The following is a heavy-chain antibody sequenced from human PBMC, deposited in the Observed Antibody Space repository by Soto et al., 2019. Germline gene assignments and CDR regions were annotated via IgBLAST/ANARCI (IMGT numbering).Heavy chain of an antibody. J-gene: IGHJ4*02. CDR3: ARDGGRHSGGIDY. CDR2: IIPIFGTA. D-gene: IGHD1-26*01. V-gene: IGHV1-69*01. CDR1: GGTFSSDS. Sequence: QVQLVQSGAEVKKPGSSVKVSCKASGGTFSSDSINWVRQAPGQGLEWMGEIIPIFGTANYAQKFPGRVTITADESTSTADMELSSLGSEDTDVYYCARDGGRHSGGIDYWGQGTLVTVSS.